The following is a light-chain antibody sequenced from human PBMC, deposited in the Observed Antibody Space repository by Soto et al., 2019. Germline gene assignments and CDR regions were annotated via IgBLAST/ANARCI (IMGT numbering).Light chain of an antibody. CDR2: GAS. V-gene: IGKV3-15*01. CDR3: QHYNNLWG. CDR1: QSVRSN. Sequence: EIVMTQSPAPLSVSPGERVTLSCRASQSVRSNLAWYQQKPGQVPRVLIYGASTRAIGIPDRFSGSGSGTEFTLTISSLQSEDFAVYYCQHYNNLWGFGGGTKVEIK. J-gene: IGKJ4*01.